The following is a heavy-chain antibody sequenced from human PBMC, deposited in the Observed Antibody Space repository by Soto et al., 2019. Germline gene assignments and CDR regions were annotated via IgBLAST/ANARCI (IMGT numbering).Heavy chain of an antibody. CDR3: ARMAAGWGGDPYYYYMDV. Sequence: QVQLVQSGAEVKKPGASMKVSCKASGYAFTSYAVHWVRQAPGQRLEWMGWIHAGNGHTKYSEKFQDRVTISKDTSASIVYMELSSLTSEDTAVYYCARMAAGWGGDPYYYYMDVWGKGTTFSVSS. V-gene: IGHV1-3*01. D-gene: IGHD3-10*01. CDR1: GYAFTSYA. CDR2: IHAGNGHT. J-gene: IGHJ6*03.